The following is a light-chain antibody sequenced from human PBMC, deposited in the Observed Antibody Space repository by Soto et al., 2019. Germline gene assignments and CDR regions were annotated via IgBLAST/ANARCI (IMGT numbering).Light chain of an antibody. J-gene: IGLJ2*01. V-gene: IGLV2-14*01. CDR2: EVS. CDR1: SSDVGAYNY. Sequence: QSVLTQPASVSGSPGQSITISCTGTSSDVGAYNYVSWYQQYPGKAPQLLIYEVSHRPSGVSSRFSGSKSGNTASLTISGLQAEDEADYFCSSYTDSSARVFGGGTKVTVL. CDR3: SSYTDSSARV.